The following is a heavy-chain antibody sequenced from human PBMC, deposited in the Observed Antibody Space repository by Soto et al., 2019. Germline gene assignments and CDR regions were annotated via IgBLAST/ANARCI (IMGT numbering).Heavy chain of an antibody. Sequence: GGSLRLSCAASGFTFNDAWMNWVRQAPGKGLEWVGRIKTKTDGGTSDYAAPVKGRFTISRDDSKNTLFLQMNSLKTEDTAVYYCTTDQEVTGPYYYYGMDVWGQGTTVTVSS. CDR2: IKTKTDGGTS. CDR3: TTDQEVTGPYYYYGMDV. V-gene: IGHV3-15*07. CDR1: GFTFNDAW. J-gene: IGHJ6*02. D-gene: IGHD3-9*01.